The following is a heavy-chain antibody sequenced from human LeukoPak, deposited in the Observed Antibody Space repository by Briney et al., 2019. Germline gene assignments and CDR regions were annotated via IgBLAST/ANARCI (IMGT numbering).Heavy chain of an antibody. J-gene: IGHJ4*02. CDR3: ARGVHSGYDPNFGY. CDR2: ISGSASST. Sequence: GGSLRLSCAASGFTFSSYAMSWVRQAPGKGLEWVSAISGSASSTYHADSVKGRFTISRDNAKNSLYLQMNSLRAEDTAVYYCARGVHSGYDPNFGYWGQGTLVTVSS. V-gene: IGHV3-21*01. D-gene: IGHD5-12*01. CDR1: GFTFSSYA.